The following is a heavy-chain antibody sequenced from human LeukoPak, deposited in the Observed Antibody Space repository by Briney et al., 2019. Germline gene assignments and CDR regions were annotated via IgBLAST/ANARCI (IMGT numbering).Heavy chain of an antibody. CDR1: GFTFSSYW. Sequence: GGSLRLSCAASGFTFSSYWMSWVRQAPGKGLEWVAKIKADGGEKDHVASVKGRFTISRDNAKNSLYLQMNSLRVEDTAVYYCARGGAARPDFWGQGTLVTVSS. J-gene: IGHJ4*02. CDR2: IKADGGEK. V-gene: IGHV3-7*01. CDR3: ARGGAARPDF. D-gene: IGHD6-6*01.